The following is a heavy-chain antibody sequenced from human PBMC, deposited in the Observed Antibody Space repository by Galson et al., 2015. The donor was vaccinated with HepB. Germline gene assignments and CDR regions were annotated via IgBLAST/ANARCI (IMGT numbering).Heavy chain of an antibody. CDR3: ARGASGWKREDAFDI. CDR1: GGSISSYY. D-gene: IGHD6-19*01. CDR2: IYYSGST. J-gene: IGHJ3*02. V-gene: IGHV4-59*08. Sequence: SETLSLTCTVSGGSISSYYWSWIRQPPGKGREWIGYIYYSGSTNYNPSLKSRVTISVDTSKNQFSLKLSSVTAADTAVDYCARGASGWKREDAFDIWGQGTMVTVSS.